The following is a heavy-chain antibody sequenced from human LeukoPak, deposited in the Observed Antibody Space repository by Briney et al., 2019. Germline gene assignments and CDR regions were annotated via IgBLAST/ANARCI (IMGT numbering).Heavy chain of an antibody. CDR2: ISTDNGDI. CDR1: GYTFNTYG. J-gene: IGHJ4*02. CDR3: LRDAQRPRLTPDY. D-gene: IGHD6-25*01. V-gene: IGHV1-18*01. Sequence: ASVKVSCKASGYTFNTYGISWVRQAPGQGLEWMGWISTDNGDIKYVQNLQGRVTMTTDTSTRTAYMELMSLRSDDTAVYYCLRDAQRPRLTPDYWGQGTLVTVST.